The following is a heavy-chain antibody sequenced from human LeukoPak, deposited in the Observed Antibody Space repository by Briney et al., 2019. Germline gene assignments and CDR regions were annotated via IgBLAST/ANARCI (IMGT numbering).Heavy chain of an antibody. J-gene: IGHJ3*02. D-gene: IGHD3-10*01. CDR3: ARGLVDYSDSRSFATFDI. V-gene: IGHV3-21*01. CDR1: ACTFSSYT. CDR2: ISSRSSYS. Sequence: WGSLTLSSAASACTFSSYTMNLVPQAPGPELEAFSSISSRSSYSYYAVSVRGRFTISRDKAKNSLFLQMNSLRAEDTAVYYCARGLVDYSDSRSFATFDIWGQGTMVVVSS.